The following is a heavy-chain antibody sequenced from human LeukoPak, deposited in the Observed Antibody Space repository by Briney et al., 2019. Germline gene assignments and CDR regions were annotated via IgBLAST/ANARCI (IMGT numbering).Heavy chain of an antibody. V-gene: IGHV4-59*01. D-gene: IGHD3-22*01. J-gene: IGHJ4*02. CDR3: ARGPNDSSGSPYYFDY. Sequence: SETLSLTCTVSGGSISSYYWSWIRQPPGKGLEWIGYIYYSGSTNYNPSLKSRVTISVDTSKNQFSLKLSSVTAADTAVYYCARGPNDSSGSPYYFDYWGQGTLVTVSS. CDR2: IYYSGST. CDR1: GGSISSYY.